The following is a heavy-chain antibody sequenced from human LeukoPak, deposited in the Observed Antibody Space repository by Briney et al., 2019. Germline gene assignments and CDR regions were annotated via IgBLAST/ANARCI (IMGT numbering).Heavy chain of an antibody. CDR1: GFTFSGDD. J-gene: IGHJ4*02. Sequence: HPGGSLRLSCAASGFTFSGDDMHWVRQATGKGLEWVSGIGTAGDTYYSGSVQGRFTISRDNARNSLYLQMNSLRARDTAVYYCARSRLYGSGSYHDYWGQGTLVTVSS. CDR2: IGTAGDT. D-gene: IGHD3-10*01. CDR3: ARSRLYGSGSYHDY. V-gene: IGHV3-13*01.